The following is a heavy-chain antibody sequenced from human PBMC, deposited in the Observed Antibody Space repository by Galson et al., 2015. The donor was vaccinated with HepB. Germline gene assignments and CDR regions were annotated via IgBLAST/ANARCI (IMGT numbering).Heavy chain of an antibody. J-gene: IGHJ3*02. V-gene: IGHV2-5*02. CDR3: AHRRSIVGAPLRYAFDI. CDR1: GFSPSTSGVG. Sequence: PALVKPTQTLTLTCTFSGFSPSTSGVGVGWIRQPPGKALEWLALIYWDDDKRYSPSLKSRLTITKDTSKNQVVLTMTNMDPVDTATYYCAHRRSIVGAPLRYAFDIWGQGTMVIVSS. D-gene: IGHD1-26*01. CDR2: IYWDDDK.